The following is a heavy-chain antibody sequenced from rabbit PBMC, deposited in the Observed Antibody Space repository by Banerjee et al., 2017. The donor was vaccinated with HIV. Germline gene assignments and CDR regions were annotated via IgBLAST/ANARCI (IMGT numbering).Heavy chain of an antibody. CDR2: ISTGDGST. Sequence: QEQLVESGGGLVQPGGSLKLSCKASGFDFSTYGVNWVRQAPGKGLEWIGCISTGDGSTYYASWVNGRFSISRSTSLNTVTLQMTSLTAADTATYFCARGAGHAGNGAVIDAFDPWGQGTLVTVS. J-gene: IGHJ2*01. V-gene: IGHV1S47*01. D-gene: IGHD4-2*01. CDR1: GFDFSTYG. CDR3: ARGAGHAGNGAVIDAFDP.